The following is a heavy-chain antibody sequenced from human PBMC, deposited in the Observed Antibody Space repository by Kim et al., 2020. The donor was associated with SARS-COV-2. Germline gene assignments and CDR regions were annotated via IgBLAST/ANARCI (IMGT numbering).Heavy chain of an antibody. CDR3: ARGCYKGSSSWYLKDPKKYNWFDP. D-gene: IGHD6-13*01. Sequence: SETLSLTCAVYGGSFSGYYWSWIRQPPGKGLEWIGEINHSGSTNYNPSLKSRVTISVDTSKNQFSLKLSSVTAADTAVYYCARGCYKGSSSWYLKDPKKYNWFDPWGQGTLVTVSS. J-gene: IGHJ5*02. V-gene: IGHV4-34*01. CDR1: GGSFSGYY. CDR2: INHSGST.